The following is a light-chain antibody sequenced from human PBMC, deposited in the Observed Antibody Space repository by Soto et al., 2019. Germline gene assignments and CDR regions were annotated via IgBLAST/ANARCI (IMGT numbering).Light chain of an antibody. CDR1: QSDNSGY. V-gene: IGKV3-20*01. J-gene: IGKJ2*01. CDR2: GAS. Sequence: EIVLTQSPGTLSLSPGKRATVSCRASQSDNSGYLAWYQQRPGQAPRLLIYGASNKAAGIPDRFSGSLSGTDFTLTISRLEPEDFAMYYCQQYGSSMYTFGQGTKLEIK. CDR3: QQYGSSMYT.